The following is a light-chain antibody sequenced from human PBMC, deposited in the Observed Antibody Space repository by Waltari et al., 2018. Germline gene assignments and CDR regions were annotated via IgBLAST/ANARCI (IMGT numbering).Light chain of an antibody. CDR2: AAS. Sequence: DIQMTQSPSSLSASVGDRVTITCRASQRISSYLNWYQQKPGKAPKLLIYAASSLQSGDPSRFSGSGSGTDCTLTISSLQPEDFATYYCQQSYSTLLYTFGQGTKLEIK. J-gene: IGKJ2*01. CDR1: QRISSY. V-gene: IGKV1-39*01. CDR3: QQSYSTLLYT.